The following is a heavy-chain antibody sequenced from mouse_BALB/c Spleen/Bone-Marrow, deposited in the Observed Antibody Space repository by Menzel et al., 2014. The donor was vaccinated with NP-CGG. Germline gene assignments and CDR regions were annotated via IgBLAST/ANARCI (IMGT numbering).Heavy chain of an antibody. J-gene: IGHJ2*01. V-gene: IGHV1S81*02. CDR1: GYTFTSYY. Sequence: VQLQQSGAELVKPGASVKLSCKASGYTFTSYYMYWVKQRPGQGLEWIGEINPSNGGTNFNEKFKSRATLTVDKSSSTAYMQLNSLTSEDSAVYYCARGRTWDFDYWGQGTTLTVSS. D-gene: IGHD4-1*01. CDR3: ARGRTWDFDY. CDR2: INPSNGGT.